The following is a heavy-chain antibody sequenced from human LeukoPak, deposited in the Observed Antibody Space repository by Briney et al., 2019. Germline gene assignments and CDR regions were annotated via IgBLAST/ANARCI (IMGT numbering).Heavy chain of an antibody. D-gene: IGHD3-3*01. Sequence: ASVKVSCKASGYTFTGYYMHWVRQAPGQGLEWMGWINPNSGGTNYAQKFQGRVTMTRDTSISTAYMELSRLRSDDTAVYYCARDLFGSSYMDVWGKGTTVTVSS. CDR3: ARDLFGSSYMDV. CDR1: GYTFTGYY. J-gene: IGHJ6*03. CDR2: INPNSGGT. V-gene: IGHV1-2*02.